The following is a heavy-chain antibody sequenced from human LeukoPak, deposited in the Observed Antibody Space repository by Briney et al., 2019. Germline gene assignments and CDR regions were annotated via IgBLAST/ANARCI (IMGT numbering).Heavy chain of an antibody. CDR1: GFTFSSYS. D-gene: IGHD1-7*01. Sequence: TRGSLRLSCAASGFTFSSYSMNWVRQAPGKGLEWVSSISSSSSYIYYADSVKGRFTISRDNAKNSLYLQMNSLRAEDTAVYYCARGKLELLGYYYGMDVWGQGTTVTVSS. CDR2: ISSSSSYI. V-gene: IGHV3-21*01. CDR3: ARGKLELLGYYYGMDV. J-gene: IGHJ6*02.